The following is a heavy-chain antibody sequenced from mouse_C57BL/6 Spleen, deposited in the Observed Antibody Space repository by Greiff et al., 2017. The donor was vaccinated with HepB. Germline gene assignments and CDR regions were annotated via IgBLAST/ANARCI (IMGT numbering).Heavy chain of an antibody. J-gene: IGHJ4*01. CDR2: IHPSDSDT. V-gene: IGHV1-74*01. Sequence: QVQLQQPGAELVKPGASVKVSCKASGYTFTSSWMHWVKQRPGQGLEWIGRIHPSDSDTNYNQKFKGKATLTVDKSSSTAYMQLSSLTSEDSAVYYCAIVLDDYDASYAMDYWGQGTSVTVSS. D-gene: IGHD2-4*01. CDR1: GYTFTSSW. CDR3: AIVLDDYDASYAMDY.